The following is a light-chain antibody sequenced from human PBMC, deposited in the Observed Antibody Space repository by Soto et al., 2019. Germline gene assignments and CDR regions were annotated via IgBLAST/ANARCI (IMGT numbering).Light chain of an antibody. CDR1: QGIRND. J-gene: IGKJ1*01. V-gene: IGKV1-17*01. Sequence: DIQMTQSPSSLSASVGDRVTITCRASQGIRNDLGWYQQKQGRAPKRXIYAASSLQTGVPTRVTGSGSGTEFTLTISSLQPEDFETYYCLQHNRYTRTFGQGTKVDIK. CDR3: LQHNRYTRT. CDR2: AAS.